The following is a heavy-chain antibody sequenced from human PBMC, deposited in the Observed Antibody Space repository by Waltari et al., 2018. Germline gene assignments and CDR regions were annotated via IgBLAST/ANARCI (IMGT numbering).Heavy chain of an antibody. CDR3: ARVGLDGYSSSYYYYYMDV. V-gene: IGHV1-69*10. J-gene: IGHJ6*03. CDR1: GGTFSSYA. CDR2: IIPILGIA. D-gene: IGHD5-18*01. Sequence: QVQLVQSGAEVKKPGSSVKVSCKASGGTFSSYAISWVRQAPGQGLEWMGGIIPILGIANYAQKFQGRVTITADKSTSTAYMELSSLRSEDTAVYYCARVGLDGYSSSYYYYYMDVWGKGTTVTVSS.